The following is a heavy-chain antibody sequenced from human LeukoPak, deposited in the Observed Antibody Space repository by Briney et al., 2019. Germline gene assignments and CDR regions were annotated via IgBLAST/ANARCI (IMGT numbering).Heavy chain of an antibody. V-gene: IGHV4-61*02. CDR2: IYTSGST. D-gene: IGHD1-26*01. J-gene: IGHJ4*02. CDR1: GGSISSGGYY. CDR3: ASGGELPKGYFDY. Sequence: SETLSLTCTVSGGSISSGGYYWSWIRQPAGKGLEWIGRIYTSGSTNYNPSLKSRVTMSVDTSKNQFSLKLSSVTAADTAVYYCASGGELPKGYFDYWAQGTLVTVSS.